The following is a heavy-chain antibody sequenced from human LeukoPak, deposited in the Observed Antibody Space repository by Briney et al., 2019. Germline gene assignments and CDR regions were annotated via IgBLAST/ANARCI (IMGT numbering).Heavy chain of an antibody. V-gene: IGHV3-23*01. D-gene: IGHD6-19*01. CDR1: AFTFSSYA. CDR2: ISRSGGTL. Sequence: GSLRLSCAASAFTFSSYAMSWVRQPPGKGLEWVSTISRSGGTLDYADSVTGRFTISRDNSKNTLYLQLNSLRAEDTAVYYCARQQLLAIDSWGQGTLVTVSS. CDR3: ARQQLLAIDS. J-gene: IGHJ4*02.